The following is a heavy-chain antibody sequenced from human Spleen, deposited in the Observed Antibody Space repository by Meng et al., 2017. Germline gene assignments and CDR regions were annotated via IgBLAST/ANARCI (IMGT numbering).Heavy chain of an antibody. CDR3: ATSLDFWTGDHSGY. J-gene: IGHJ4*02. V-gene: IGHV4-30-4*01. CDR2: IYSTGET. Sequence: QLQLQESGSGLVKPSQPLTLTCAVSGDSISSDNSYWSWIRQSPGRGLEWIGFIYSTGETYYNPSLKSRLTISVDTSKNQFSLKLVSVTAADTAVYYCATSLDFWTGDHSGYWGQGILVTVSS. D-gene: IGHD3/OR15-3a*01. CDR1: GDSISSDNSY.